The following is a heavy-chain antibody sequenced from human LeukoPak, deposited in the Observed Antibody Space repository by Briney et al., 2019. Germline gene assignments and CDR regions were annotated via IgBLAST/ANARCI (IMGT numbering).Heavy chain of an antibody. CDR3: ARGFKGNAQVWFDP. J-gene: IGHJ5*02. CDR2: INPSGSN. Sequence: SETLSLTCAVYGGSFSGYYWSWIRQPPGKGLEWIGEINPSGSNNYNPSLKSRVTISVDTSKNQFSLKLRSVTAGDTAIYYCARGFKGNAQVWFDPWGQGTLVTVSS. V-gene: IGHV4-34*01. CDR1: GGSFSGYY. D-gene: IGHD4-23*01.